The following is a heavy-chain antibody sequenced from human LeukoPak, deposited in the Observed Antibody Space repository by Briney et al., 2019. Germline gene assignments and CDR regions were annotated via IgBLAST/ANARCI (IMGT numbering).Heavy chain of an antibody. CDR1: GYTFTSYD. D-gene: IGHD3-10*01. Sequence: ASVKVSCKASGYTFTSYDINWVRQATGQGLEWMGWMNPNSGNTGYAQKFQGRVTMTRNTSISTAYMELSSLRSEDTAVYYCARVGDLWFGELLNDAFDIWGQGTMVTVSS. CDR2: MNPNSGNT. J-gene: IGHJ3*02. CDR3: ARVGDLWFGELLNDAFDI. V-gene: IGHV1-8*01.